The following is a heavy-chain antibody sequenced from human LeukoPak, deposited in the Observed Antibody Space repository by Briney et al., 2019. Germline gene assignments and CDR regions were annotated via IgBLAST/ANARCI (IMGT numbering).Heavy chain of an antibody. V-gene: IGHV3-66*01. Sequence: PGGSLRLSCAASGFTFSDYYMSWIRQAPGKGLEWVSVIYSGGSTYYADSVKGRFTISRDNSKNTLYLQMNSLRAEDTAVYYCARGSYGDIPLGYYYDSSGYYFDYWGQGTLVTVSS. CDR2: IYSGGST. J-gene: IGHJ4*02. D-gene: IGHD3-22*01. CDR1: GFTFSDYY. CDR3: ARGSYGDIPLGYYYDSSGYYFDY.